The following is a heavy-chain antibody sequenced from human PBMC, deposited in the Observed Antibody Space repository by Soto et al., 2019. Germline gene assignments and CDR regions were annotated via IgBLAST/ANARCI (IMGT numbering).Heavy chain of an antibody. CDR3: AGDSGGMDV. CDR2: INAGNGNT. Sequence: ASVKVSCKASGYTFTSYALHWVRQAPGQRLEWMGWINAGNGNTKYSKKFQGRVTITRDTSASTAYMELSSLRSEDKAVYYCAGDSGGMDVWGQGTTVTVSS. CDR1: GYTFTSYA. J-gene: IGHJ6*02. V-gene: IGHV1-3*01.